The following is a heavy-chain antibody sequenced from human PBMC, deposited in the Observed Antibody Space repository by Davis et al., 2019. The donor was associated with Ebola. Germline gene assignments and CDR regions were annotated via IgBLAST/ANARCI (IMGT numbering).Heavy chain of an antibody. J-gene: IGHJ6*02. CDR3: AKRRGYCTNGVCYTLHHYYYGMDV. CDR1: GFTFGSNS. Sequence: GGSLRLSCAASGFTFGSNSMNWVRQAPGKGLEWVSYISSRGSTIYYADSVKGRFTISRDNAKNSLYLQMNSLRAEDTAVYYCAKRRGYCTNGVCYTLHHYYYGMDVWGQGTTVTVSS. CDR2: ISSRGSTI. D-gene: IGHD2-8*01. V-gene: IGHV3-48*04.